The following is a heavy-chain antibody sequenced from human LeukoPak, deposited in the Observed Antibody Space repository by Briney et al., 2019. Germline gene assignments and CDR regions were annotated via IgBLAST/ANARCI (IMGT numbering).Heavy chain of an antibody. J-gene: IGHJ4*02. Sequence: ASVKVSCKASGYTFAGYYMHWVRQAPGQGLEWMGWINPNSGGTNYAQKFQGRVTMTRDTSISTAYMELSRLRSDDTAVYYCARGPHWDPHFDYWGQGTLVTVSS. CDR3: ARGPHWDPHFDY. V-gene: IGHV1-2*02. CDR1: GYTFAGYY. CDR2: INPNSGGT. D-gene: IGHD7-27*01.